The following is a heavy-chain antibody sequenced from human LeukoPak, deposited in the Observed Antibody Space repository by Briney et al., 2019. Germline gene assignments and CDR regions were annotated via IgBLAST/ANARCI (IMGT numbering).Heavy chain of an antibody. J-gene: IGHJ6*03. V-gene: IGHV3-74*01. Sequence: GGSLRLSCAASGFTFSNYWMHWVRQAPGKGLAWVSRIDSAGSTTSYADSVKGRFTISRDNSTNRLYLQMNSLRPEDTAVYYCAKGGAATMRDGYNYYYYYMEVWGRGTTVTVSS. CDR3: AKGGAATMRDGYNYYYYYMEV. CDR2: IDSAGSTT. CDR1: GFTFSNYW. D-gene: IGHD5-24*01.